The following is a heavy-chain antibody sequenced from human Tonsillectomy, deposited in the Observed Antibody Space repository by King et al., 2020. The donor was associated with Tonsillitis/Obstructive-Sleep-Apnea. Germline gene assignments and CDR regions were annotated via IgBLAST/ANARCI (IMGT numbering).Heavy chain of an antibody. V-gene: IGHV1-18*01. J-gene: IGHJ4*02. Sequence: QLVQSGAEVKKPGASVKVSCKASGYTFTSYGISWVRQAPGQGLEWMGWINSYNGNTNYAQMLQGRVTMATDTSTSTAYLELRHLTSNETAVYSCARVPWFGEVSASPSFDYWGQGTLVTVSS. D-gene: IGHD3-10*01. CDR2: INSYNGNT. CDR1: GYTFTSYG. CDR3: ARVPWFGEVSASPSFDY.